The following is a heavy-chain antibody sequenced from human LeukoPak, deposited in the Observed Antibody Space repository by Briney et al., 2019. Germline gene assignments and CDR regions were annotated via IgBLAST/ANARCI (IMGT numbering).Heavy chain of an antibody. CDR2: IYTSGST. D-gene: IGHD4-17*01. CDR1: GGSISSYY. Sequence: SETLSLTCTVSGGSISSYYWSWIRQPAGKGLEWIGRIYTSGSTNYNPSLKSRVTMSVDTSKNQFSLKLSSVTAADTAVYYCARDFLDGDYGGAFDIWGQGTMVTVSS. J-gene: IGHJ3*02. V-gene: IGHV4-4*07. CDR3: ARDFLDGDYGGAFDI.